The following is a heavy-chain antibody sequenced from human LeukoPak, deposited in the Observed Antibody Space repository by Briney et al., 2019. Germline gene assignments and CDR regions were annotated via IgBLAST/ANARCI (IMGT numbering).Heavy chain of an antibody. CDR2: IIPIFGTA. V-gene: IGHV1-69*13. Sequence: SVNVSCKASGGTFSSYAISWVRQAPGQGLEWMGGIIPIFGTANYAQKFQGRVTITADESTSTAYMELSSLRSEDTAVYYCARGDSSGYYGVYWGQGTLVTVSS. CDR1: GGTFSSYA. J-gene: IGHJ4*02. CDR3: ARGDSSGYYGVY. D-gene: IGHD3-22*01.